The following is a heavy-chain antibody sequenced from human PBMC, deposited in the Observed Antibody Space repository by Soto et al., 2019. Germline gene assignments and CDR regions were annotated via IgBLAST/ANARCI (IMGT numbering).Heavy chain of an antibody. CDR3: ARDRGYSGYDYSVSYFDY. J-gene: IGHJ4*02. Sequence: GSLRLSCAASGFTFSSYSMNWVRQAPGKGLEWVSYISSSSTIYYADSVKGRFTISRDNAKNSLYLQMNSLRDEDTAVYYCARDRGYSGYDYSVSYFDYWGQGTLVTVSS. D-gene: IGHD5-12*01. CDR1: GFTFSSYS. V-gene: IGHV3-48*02. CDR2: ISSSSTI.